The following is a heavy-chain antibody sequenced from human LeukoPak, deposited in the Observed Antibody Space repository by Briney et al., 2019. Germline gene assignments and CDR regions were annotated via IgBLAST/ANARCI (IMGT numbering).Heavy chain of an antibody. Sequence: GGSLRLSCAACGFTLSSYWTSWVRQAPGKGREWMSKIKQDGSEKNYVDAVKGRFTISRENAKNSLYLQMNSLRAEDTAVYYCARDLGGNRYWGQGTLVTVSS. CDR3: ARDLGGNRY. J-gene: IGHJ4*02. CDR1: GFTLSSYW. D-gene: IGHD1-14*01. CDR2: IKQDGSEK. V-gene: IGHV3-7*01.